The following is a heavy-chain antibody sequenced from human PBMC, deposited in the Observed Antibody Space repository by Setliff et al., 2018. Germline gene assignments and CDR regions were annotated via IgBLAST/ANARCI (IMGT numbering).Heavy chain of an antibody. CDR2: ISSNGVRL. J-gene: IGHJ3*02. D-gene: IGHD3-16*01. CDR3: ARVAEYDTIDI. V-gene: IGHV3-64*02. CDR1: GFTSISYA. Sequence: GGSLRLSCAASGFTSISYAMHWVRQAPGKGLEYVSAISSNGVRLSYADSVKGRFTISRDISKNTLYLQMDSLRHEDTAVYYCARVAEYDTIDIWGKGTMVTVSS.